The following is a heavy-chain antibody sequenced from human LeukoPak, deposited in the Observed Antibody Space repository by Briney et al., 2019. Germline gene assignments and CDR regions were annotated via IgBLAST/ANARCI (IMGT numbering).Heavy chain of an antibody. CDR2: ISSSSSYI. CDR3: ARDLYSRASRFDP. CDR1: GFTFSSYS. Sequence: GGSLRLSCAASGFTFSSYSMNWVRQAQGKGLEWVSSISSSSSYIYYADSVKGRFTISRDNAKNSLYLQMNSLRAEDTAVYYCARDLYSRASRFDPWGQGTLVTVSS. J-gene: IGHJ5*02. V-gene: IGHV3-21*01. D-gene: IGHD6-13*01.